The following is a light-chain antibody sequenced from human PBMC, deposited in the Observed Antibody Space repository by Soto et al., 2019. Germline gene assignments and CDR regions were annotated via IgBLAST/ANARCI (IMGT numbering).Light chain of an antibody. CDR3: QQRADWPLT. V-gene: IGKV3-11*01. Sequence: EIVLTQSPATLSLSPGERATLSCRASQSVSSYLAWYQQKPGQAPRLLIYDASNRATGIPARFSGSGSGTEFTLTISSLEPGDFAVYYCQQRADWPLTFGGGTKVEIK. CDR1: QSVSSY. CDR2: DAS. J-gene: IGKJ4*01.